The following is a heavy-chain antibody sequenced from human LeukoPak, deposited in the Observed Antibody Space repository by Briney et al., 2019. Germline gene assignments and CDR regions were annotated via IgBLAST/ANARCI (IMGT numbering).Heavy chain of an antibody. CDR3: AKDPRIFPVRWFDP. Sequence: TGGSLRLSCAASGFTFSDYSMSWIRQAPGKGLEWVPYISARSTTIYYADSVRGRFTISRDNAKNSLYLQMNSLRAEDTAVYYCAKDPRIFPVRWFDPWGQGTLVTVSS. V-gene: IGHV3-11*01. D-gene: IGHD4-17*01. CDR2: ISARSTTI. J-gene: IGHJ5*02. CDR1: GFTFSDYS.